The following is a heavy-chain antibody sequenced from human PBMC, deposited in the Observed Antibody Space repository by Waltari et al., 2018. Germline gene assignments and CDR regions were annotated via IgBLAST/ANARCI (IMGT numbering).Heavy chain of an antibody. CDR1: GGTFISYA. J-gene: IGHJ6*02. V-gene: IGHV1-69*08. CDR2: IIPIFGTA. D-gene: IGHD3-16*01. CDR3: ARPVFTGYYYGMDV. Sequence: QVQLVQSGAEVKKPGSSVKVSCKASGGTFISYAISWVRQAPGQGLEWMGRIIPIFGTANYAQKFQGRVTITADKSTSTAYMELSSLRSEDTTVYYCARPVFTGYYYGMDVWGQGTTVTVSS.